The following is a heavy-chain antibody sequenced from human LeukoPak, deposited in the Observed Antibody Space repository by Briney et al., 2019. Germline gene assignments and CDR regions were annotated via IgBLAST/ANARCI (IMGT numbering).Heavy chain of an antibody. CDR3: ARTRARYSPGISYFDY. D-gene: IGHD1-26*01. CDR1: GYIFTNYL. CDR2: INTNSGGT. Sequence: ASVKVSCKASGYIFTNYLMHWVRQAPGQGLEWMGRINTNSGGTNYAQKFQGRVTMTRDTSISTAYMELSRLRSDDTAVYYCARTRARYSPGISYFDYWGQGTLVTVSS. V-gene: IGHV1-2*06. J-gene: IGHJ4*02.